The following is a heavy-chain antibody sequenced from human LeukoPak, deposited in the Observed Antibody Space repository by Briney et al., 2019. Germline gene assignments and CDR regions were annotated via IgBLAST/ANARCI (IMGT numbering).Heavy chain of an antibody. CDR2: IYSGGST. J-gene: IGHJ4*02. D-gene: IGHD6-13*01. CDR1: GFTVSINY. CDR3: ARGGASSSWFIDY. V-gene: IGHV3-66*01. Sequence: GGSLRLLCAASGFTVSINYMIWVRQAPGKGLEWVSVIYSGGSTYYADSVKGRFTISRDNSKNTLCLQMNSLRAEDTAVYYCARGGASSSWFIDYWGQGTLVTVSS.